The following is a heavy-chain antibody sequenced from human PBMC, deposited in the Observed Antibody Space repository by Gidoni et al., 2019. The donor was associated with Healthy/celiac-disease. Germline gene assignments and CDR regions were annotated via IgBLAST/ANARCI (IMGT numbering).Heavy chain of an antibody. Sequence: QVQLVESGGGVVQPGRSLRLSCAASGFTFSSYGMHWVRQAPGKGLEWVAVIWYDGSNKYYADSVKGRFTISRDNSKNTLYLQMNSLRAEDTAVYYCARHRDYDSSGPLDAFDIWGQGTMVTVSS. D-gene: IGHD3-22*01. CDR1: GFTFSSYG. V-gene: IGHV3-33*01. CDR3: ARHRDYDSSGPLDAFDI. CDR2: IWYDGSNK. J-gene: IGHJ3*02.